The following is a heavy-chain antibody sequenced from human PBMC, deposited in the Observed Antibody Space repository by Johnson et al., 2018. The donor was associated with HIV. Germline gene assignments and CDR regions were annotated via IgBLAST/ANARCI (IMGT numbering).Heavy chain of an antibody. Sequence: QVQLMESGGDLVQPGESLTLSCAASGFTFSDYYMAWSRQAPGKGLEWVSFISSGSHSIYYADSVKGRFTISRDNAKTSLYLQMNSLRAEDTAVYYCARDGPWAAEPAGLGAFDIWGQGTMVTVSS. CDR3: ARDGPWAAEPAGLGAFDI. V-gene: IGHV3-11*04. CDR1: GFTFSDYY. CDR2: ISSGSHSI. J-gene: IGHJ3*02. D-gene: IGHD6-13*01.